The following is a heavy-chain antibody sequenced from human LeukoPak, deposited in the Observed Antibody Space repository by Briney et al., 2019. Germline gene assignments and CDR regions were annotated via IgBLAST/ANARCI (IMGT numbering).Heavy chain of an antibody. D-gene: IGHD2-15*01. V-gene: IGHV4-4*09. CDR1: GDSINDHY. J-gene: IGHJ6*03. Sequence: PSETLSLTCTVSGDSINDHYWSWIRQPPGEGLEWIGCIYSSVSTNYNPSLKSRVTISIDTSKSQFSLKLTSVTAADTGVYYCARQRCSGNTCYRVDQLYYMDVWGKGTTVTVSS. CDR3: ARQRCSGNTCYRVDQLYYMDV. CDR2: IYSSVST.